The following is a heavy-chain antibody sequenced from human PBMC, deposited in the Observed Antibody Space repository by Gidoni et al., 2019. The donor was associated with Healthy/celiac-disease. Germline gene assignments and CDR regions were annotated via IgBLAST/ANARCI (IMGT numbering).Heavy chain of an antibody. Sequence: QVQLVQSGAEVKKPGSSVNVSCKASGGTFSSYTISWVRQAPGQGLEWMGRIITILGIANYAQKFQGRVTITADKSTSTAYMELSSLRSEDTAVYYCARLLGATGGYYYGMDVWGQGTTVTVSS. CDR3: ARLLGATGGYYYGMDV. J-gene: IGHJ6*02. CDR1: GGTFSSYT. V-gene: IGHV1-69*02. CDR2: IITILGIA. D-gene: IGHD1-26*01.